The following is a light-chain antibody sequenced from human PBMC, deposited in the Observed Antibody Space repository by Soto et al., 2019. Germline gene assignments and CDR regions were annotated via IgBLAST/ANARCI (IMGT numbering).Light chain of an antibody. J-gene: IGKJ1*01. CDR1: QSLLHSNGYNY. CDR3: MQGLPSPPT. Sequence: DIVMTQSPLSLPVTPGEPASISCRSSQSLLHSNGYNYLDWYLQKPGQSPQLLIYWGSNRASGVPERFSGSGSGTDFTLKIKRVEAEDVGVYFCMQGLPSPPTFGQGTKVEIK. V-gene: IGKV2-28*01. CDR2: WGS.